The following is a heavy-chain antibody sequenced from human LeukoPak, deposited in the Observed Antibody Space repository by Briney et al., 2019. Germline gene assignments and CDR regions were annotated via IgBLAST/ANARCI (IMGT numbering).Heavy chain of an antibody. J-gene: IGHJ5*02. Sequence: ASETLSLTCAVYGGSFSGYYWSWIRQPPGKGLEWIGEINHSGSTNYNPSLKSRVTISVDTSKNQFSLKLSSVTAADTAVYYCARDLYSSSSKWFDPWGQGTLVTVSS. CDR2: INHSGST. D-gene: IGHD6-6*01. V-gene: IGHV4-34*01. CDR1: GGSFSGYY. CDR3: ARDLYSSSSKWFDP.